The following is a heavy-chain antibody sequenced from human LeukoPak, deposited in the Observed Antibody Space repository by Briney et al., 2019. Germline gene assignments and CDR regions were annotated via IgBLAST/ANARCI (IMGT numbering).Heavy chain of an antibody. Sequence: SETLSLTCSVSDGSINSYYWNWIRRPPGKGLEWIGYIYYNGNTNYSPSLKSRVTMSVDTSKNQFSLKLSSVTAADTAVYYCAREVTIDNWFDPWGQGTLVTVSS. V-gene: IGHV4-59*01. J-gene: IGHJ5*02. CDR3: AREVTIDNWFDP. CDR2: IYYNGNT. D-gene: IGHD4-17*01. CDR1: DGSINSYY.